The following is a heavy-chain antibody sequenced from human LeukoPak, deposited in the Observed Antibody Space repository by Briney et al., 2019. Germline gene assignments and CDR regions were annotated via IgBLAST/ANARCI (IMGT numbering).Heavy chain of an antibody. CDR3: ATSGDYLYNWFDP. Sequence: ASVKVSCXASGFTFTSSAMQWVRRARGQRLEWIGWIVVGSGNTNYAQKFQERVTITRDMSTSTAYMELSSLRSEDTAVYYCATSGDYLYNWFDPWGQGTLVTVSS. CDR2: IVVGSGNT. V-gene: IGHV1-58*02. J-gene: IGHJ5*02. CDR1: GFTFTSSA. D-gene: IGHD2-21*02.